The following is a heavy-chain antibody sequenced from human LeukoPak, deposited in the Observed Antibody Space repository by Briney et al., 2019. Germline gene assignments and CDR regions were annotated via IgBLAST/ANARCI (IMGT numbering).Heavy chain of an antibody. J-gene: IGHJ4*02. CDR3: ARRSPYYYGSGSKKRPYYFDY. V-gene: IGHV4-39*07. CDR2: IYYSGST. D-gene: IGHD3-10*01. CDR1: GGSISSSSYY. Sequence: SETLSLTCTVSGGSISSSSYYWGWIRQPPGKGLEWIGSIYYSGSTYYNPSLKSRVTISVDTSKNQFSLKLSSVTAADTAVYYCARRSPYYYGSGSKKRPYYFDYWGQGTLVTVSS.